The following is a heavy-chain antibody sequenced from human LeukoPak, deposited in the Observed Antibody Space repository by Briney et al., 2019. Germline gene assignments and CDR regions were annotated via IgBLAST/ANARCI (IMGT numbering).Heavy chain of an antibody. CDR2: IYSSGTT. Sequence: PSETLSLTCNVSGDTIISTTYCWVWIRQPPGKGLEWIGSIYSSGTTYYNASLKGRVTILVDTSKNQFSLNLNSVTAADTAVYYCVADPINFDYWGQGRLVTVSP. J-gene: IGHJ4*02. CDR3: VADPINFDY. V-gene: IGHV4-39*07. CDR1: GDTIISTTYC.